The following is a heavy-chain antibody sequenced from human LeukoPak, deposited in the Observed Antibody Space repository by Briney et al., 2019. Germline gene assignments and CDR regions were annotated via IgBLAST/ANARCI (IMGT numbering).Heavy chain of an antibody. CDR1: GGSISSGGYY. Sequence: PSETLSLTCTVSGGSISSGGYYWSWIRQHPGKGLEWIGYIYYSGSTYYNPSLKSRVSISVDTSKNQFSLKLSSVTAADTAVYYCARGPPPYCSSTSCYRFDPWGQGTLVTVSS. J-gene: IGHJ5*02. V-gene: IGHV4-31*03. CDR3: ARGPPPYCSSTSCYRFDP. D-gene: IGHD2-2*01. CDR2: IYYSGST.